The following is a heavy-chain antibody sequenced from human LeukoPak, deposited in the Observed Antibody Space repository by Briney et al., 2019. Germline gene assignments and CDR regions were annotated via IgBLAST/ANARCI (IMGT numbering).Heavy chain of an antibody. CDR1: GFTFSSYA. Sequence: GGSLRLSCAASGFTFSSYAMSWVRQAPGKGLEWVSAISGSGGSTYYADSVKGRFTISRDNSKNTLYLQMNSLRPEDMAVYYCAKDRVYYDFWSGYSGGNWFDPWGQGTLVTVSS. D-gene: IGHD3-3*01. CDR2: ISGSGGST. CDR3: AKDRVYYDFWSGYSGGNWFDP. V-gene: IGHV3-23*01. J-gene: IGHJ5*02.